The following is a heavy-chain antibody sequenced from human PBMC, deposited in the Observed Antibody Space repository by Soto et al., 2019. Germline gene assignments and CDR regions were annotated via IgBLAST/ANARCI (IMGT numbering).Heavy chain of an antibody. CDR2: ISGSGDST. CDR3: ARRGSGSYYDY. V-gene: IGHV3-23*01. D-gene: IGHD1-26*01. CDR1: GFTFSSYA. Sequence: EVQLLESGGGLVQPGGSLRLSCAASGFTFSSYAMRWVRQAPVKGLEWVSAISGSGDSTYYADSVKGRFTISRDNYKNTLYLQMNGRRAEDTAVYYCARRGSGSYYDYWGHGTLVTVSS. J-gene: IGHJ4*01.